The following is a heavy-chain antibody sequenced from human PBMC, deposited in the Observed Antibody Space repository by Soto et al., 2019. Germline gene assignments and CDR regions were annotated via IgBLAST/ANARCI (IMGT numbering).Heavy chain of an antibody. J-gene: IGHJ6*03. CDR2: INSEGSST. V-gene: IGHV3-74*01. D-gene: IGHD3-10*01. Sequence: GGSLRLSCVASGLTFSSYWMHWVRQAPGKGLVWVSRINSEGSSTTYADSVKGRFTISRDNAKNTLYLQMNSLRAEDTAVYFCAREGALWFGSGHSYYMDFWGTGTTVTVSS. CDR1: GLTFSSYW. CDR3: AREGALWFGSGHSYYMDF.